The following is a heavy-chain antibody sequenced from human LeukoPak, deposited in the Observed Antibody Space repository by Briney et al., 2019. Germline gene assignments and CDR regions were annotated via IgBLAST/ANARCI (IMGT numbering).Heavy chain of an antibody. J-gene: IGHJ4*02. V-gene: IGHV3-23*01. D-gene: IGHD6-6*01. CDR1: GFTFSGYA. CDR2: ISGGGGTT. Sequence: GGSLRLSCAASGFTFSGYAMNWVRQAPGKGLEWVSAISGGGGTTYYADSVKGRFTISRDNSKNTLYLQMNSLRAEDTAVYYCAKDRSGYSSSSSNFDYWGQGTLVTVSS. CDR3: AKDRSGYSSSSSNFDY.